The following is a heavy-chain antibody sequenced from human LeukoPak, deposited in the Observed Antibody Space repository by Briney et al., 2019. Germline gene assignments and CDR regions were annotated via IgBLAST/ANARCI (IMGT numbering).Heavy chain of an antibody. V-gene: IGHV1-2*02. J-gene: IGHJ4*02. CDR2: INPNSGGT. Sequence: ASVKVSCKASGYTFTGYYMHWVRQAPGQGLEWMGWINPNSGGTNYAQKFQGRVTMTRDTSISTAYMELSRLRSDDTAVYYCARDSNLVYSSSWLRPDYWGQGTLVTVSS. CDR3: ARDSNLVYSSSWLRPDY. D-gene: IGHD6-13*01. CDR1: GYTFTGYY.